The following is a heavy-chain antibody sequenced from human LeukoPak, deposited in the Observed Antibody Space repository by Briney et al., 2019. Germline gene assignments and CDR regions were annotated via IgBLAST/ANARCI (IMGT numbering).Heavy chain of an antibody. D-gene: IGHD2-2*01. J-gene: IGHJ6*03. CDR2: IYYSGST. Sequence: SETLSLTCTVSGGSISSYYWSWIRQPPGKGLEWIGYIYYSGSTNYNPSLKSRVTISVDTSKNQFSLKLSSVTAADTAVYYCARGSGYCSSTSCYEGPYYYYYYMDVWGKGTTVTVSS. V-gene: IGHV4-59*01. CDR3: ARGSGYCSSTSCYEGPYYYYYYMDV. CDR1: GGSISSYY.